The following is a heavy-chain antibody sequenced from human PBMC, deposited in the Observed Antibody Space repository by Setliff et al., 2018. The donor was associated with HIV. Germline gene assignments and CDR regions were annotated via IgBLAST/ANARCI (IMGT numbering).Heavy chain of an antibody. Sequence: SETLSLTCTVSGGSISSSSYYWGWVRQPPGKGLEWIGSIYYSGSTYYNPSLRSRVTISVDTSKNQFSLKLTSVTAADTAVYYCARHHSSGYVKSALDAFDIWGRGTLVTVSS. D-gene: IGHD3-22*01. J-gene: IGHJ3*02. CDR1: GGSISSSSYY. CDR2: IYYSGST. V-gene: IGHV4-39*01. CDR3: ARHHSSGYVKSALDAFDI.